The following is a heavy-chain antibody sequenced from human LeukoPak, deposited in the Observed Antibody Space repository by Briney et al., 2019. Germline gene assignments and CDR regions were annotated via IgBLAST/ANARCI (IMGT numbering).Heavy chain of an antibody. V-gene: IGHV1-69*05. CDR1: GGTFSSYA. J-gene: IGHJ4*02. CDR2: IIPIFGTA. Sequence: ASVKVSCKASGGTFSSYAISWVRQAPGQGLEWMGRIIPIFGTANYAQKFQGRVTITTDESTSTAYMELSSLRSEDTAVYYCARDIPLDYDFWSGYPYQLFDYWGQGTLVTVSS. D-gene: IGHD3-3*01. CDR3: ARDIPLDYDFWSGYPYQLFDY.